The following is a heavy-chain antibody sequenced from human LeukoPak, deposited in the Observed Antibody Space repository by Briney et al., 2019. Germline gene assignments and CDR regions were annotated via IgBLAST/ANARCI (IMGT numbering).Heavy chain of an antibody. CDR1: GGSIRSYY. CDR3: ARSDTHHIHSSSWHFDY. J-gene: IGHJ4*02. D-gene: IGHD6-13*01. V-gene: IGHV4-59*01. CDR2: SSYSGSS. Sequence: SETLSLTCTVSGGSIRSYYWSWIRQVPGKGLEWIGYSSYSGSSNYNPSLKSRVTISVDTSKTQFSLYLNSVTAADTAVYYCARSDTHHIHSSSWHFDYWGQGTLVTVSS.